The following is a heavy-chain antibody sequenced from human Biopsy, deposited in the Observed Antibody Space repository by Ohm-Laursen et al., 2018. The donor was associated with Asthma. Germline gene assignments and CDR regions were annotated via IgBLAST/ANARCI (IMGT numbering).Heavy chain of an antibody. V-gene: IGHV3-30-3*01. J-gene: IGHJ4*02. CDR2: ISYDGSSI. CDR1: RFTYE. CDR3: AREGVAGTHIED. Sequence: SLRLSCAASRFTYEMHWVRQAPSKGLEWVAVISYDGSSIYYADSVKGRFTISRDNSKSTLSLQMNSLTAEDTAVYYCAREGVAGTHIEDWGQGTLVTVSS. D-gene: IGHD6-19*01.